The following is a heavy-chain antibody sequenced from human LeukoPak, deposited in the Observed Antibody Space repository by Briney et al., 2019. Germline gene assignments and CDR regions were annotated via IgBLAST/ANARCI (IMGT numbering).Heavy chain of an antibody. CDR2: IYSGGSI. Sequence: SGGSLRLSCAASGLTVSSYMSWVRQAPGKGLEWVSVIYSGGSIYYADSEKGRFTISRDKSKNTLYLQMNSLRAEDTAVYYCARPPYGGVDYWGQGTLVTVSS. CDR3: ARPPYGGVDY. J-gene: IGHJ4*02. CDR1: GLTVSSY. V-gene: IGHV3-66*04. D-gene: IGHD4-23*01.